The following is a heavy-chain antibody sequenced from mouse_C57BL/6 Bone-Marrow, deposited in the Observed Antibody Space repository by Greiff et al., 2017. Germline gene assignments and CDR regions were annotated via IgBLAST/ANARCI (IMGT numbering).Heavy chain of an antibody. J-gene: IGHJ4*01. CDR2: IWSGGST. D-gene: IGHD2-1*01. Sequence: VMLVESGPGLVQPSQSLSITCTVSGFSLTSYGVHWVRQSPGKGLEWLGVIWSGGSTDYNAAFISRLSISKDNSKSQVFFKMNSLQADDTAIYYCARNRRNLLYAMDYWGQGTSVTVSS. V-gene: IGHV2-2*01. CDR3: ARNRRNLLYAMDY. CDR1: GFSLTSYG.